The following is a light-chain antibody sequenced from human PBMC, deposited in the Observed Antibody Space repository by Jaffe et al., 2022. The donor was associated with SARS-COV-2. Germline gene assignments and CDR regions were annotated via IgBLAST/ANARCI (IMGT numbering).Light chain of an antibody. J-gene: IGLJ3*02. Sequence: QSVLTQPPSVSAAPGQKVTISCSGSSSNIGDNYVSWYQQLPGTAPKLLIYENNKRPSGIPDRFSGSKSGTSATLDITGLQTGDEADYYCATWDTSLSAGVFGGGTELAVL. CDR3: ATWDTSLSAGV. V-gene: IGLV1-51*02. CDR1: SSNIGDNY. CDR2: ENN.